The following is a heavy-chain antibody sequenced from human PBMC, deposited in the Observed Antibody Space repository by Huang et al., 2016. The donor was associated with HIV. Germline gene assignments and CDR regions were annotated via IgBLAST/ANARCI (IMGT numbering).Heavy chain of an antibody. Sequence: QVQLQESGPGLVKPSETLSLTCTVSGGSISTHYWSWIRLPPGKGLEWIGSIDYSGSTTYSPSLKSRVTILLDTSKNQFSLRVNSVTAADTAMYYCARDHHDFWRGYRRMYFFDHWGQGTLVTVSS. V-gene: IGHV4-59*11. D-gene: IGHD3-3*01. J-gene: IGHJ4*02. CDR3: ARDHHDFWRGYRRMYFFDH. CDR2: IDYSGST. CDR1: GGSISTHY.